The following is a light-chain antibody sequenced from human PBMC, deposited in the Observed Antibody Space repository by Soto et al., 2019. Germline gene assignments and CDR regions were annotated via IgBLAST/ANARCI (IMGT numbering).Light chain of an antibody. J-gene: IGKJ2*01. CDR3: QQRSDWPS. Sequence: EVVLTQSPATLSLSPGDRATLSCWASQSVGKYLAWYQHKVGQAPRLLIYDASSRATGIPARFSGSGSGTDFTLTISSLEPEDFAVYYCQQRSDWPSFGQGTKLEIK. CDR1: QSVGKY. CDR2: DAS. V-gene: IGKV3-11*01.